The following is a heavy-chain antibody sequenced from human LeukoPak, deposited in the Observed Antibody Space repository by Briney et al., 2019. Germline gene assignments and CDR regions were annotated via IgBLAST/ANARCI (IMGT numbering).Heavy chain of an antibody. Sequence: ASVKVSCKASGYTFTSYGISWVRQAPGQGLEWMGWISAYNGNTNYAQKLQGRVTITADESTSTAYMELSSLRSEDTAVYYCARDEDSGSYSGFDYWGQGTLVTVSS. CDR3: ARDEDSGSYSGFDY. D-gene: IGHD1-26*01. V-gene: IGHV1-18*01. CDR1: GYTFTSYG. CDR2: ISAYNGNT. J-gene: IGHJ4*02.